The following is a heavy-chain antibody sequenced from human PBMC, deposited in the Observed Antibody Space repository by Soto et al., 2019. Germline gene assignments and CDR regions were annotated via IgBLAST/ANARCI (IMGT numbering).Heavy chain of an antibody. V-gene: IGHV3-23*01. J-gene: IGHJ3*02. Sequence: PGGSLRLSCAASGFTFSSYAMSWVRQAPGKGLEWVSAISGNGSSTYYADSVKGRFTISRDNSKNTLYLQMNSLRAEDTAVYYCAKDRTITMIVVTNAFDIWGQGTMVTVSS. CDR3: AKDRTITMIVVTNAFDI. D-gene: IGHD3-22*01. CDR1: GFTFSSYA. CDR2: ISGNGSST.